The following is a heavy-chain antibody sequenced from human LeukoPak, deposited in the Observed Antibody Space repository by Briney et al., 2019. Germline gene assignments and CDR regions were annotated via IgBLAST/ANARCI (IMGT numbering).Heavy chain of an antibody. Sequence: SETLSLTCTVSGGSISSSGYYWGWIRQPPGKGLEWIGYIYYSGSTYYNPSLKSRVTISVDTSKNQFSLKLSSVTAADTAVYYCARDLGGSYGQGYFDYWGQGTLVTVSS. V-gene: IGHV4-31*03. CDR3: ARDLGGSYGQGYFDY. J-gene: IGHJ4*02. CDR2: IYYSGST. CDR1: GGSISSSGYY. D-gene: IGHD5-18*01.